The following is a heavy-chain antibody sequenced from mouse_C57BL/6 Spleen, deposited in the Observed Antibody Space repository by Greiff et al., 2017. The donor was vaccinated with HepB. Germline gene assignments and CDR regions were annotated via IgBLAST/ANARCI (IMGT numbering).Heavy chain of an antibody. D-gene: IGHD1-1*01. J-gene: IGHJ3*01. CDR1: GYTFTSYW. Sequence: QVQLKQPGTELVKPGASVKLSCKASGYTFTSYWMHWVKQRPGQGLEWIGNINPSNGGTNYNEKFKSKATLTVDKSSSTAYMQLSSLTSEDSAVYYCARYLYGSSAWFAYWGQGTLVTVSA. CDR3: ARYLYGSSAWFAY. CDR2: INPSNGGT. V-gene: IGHV1-53*01.